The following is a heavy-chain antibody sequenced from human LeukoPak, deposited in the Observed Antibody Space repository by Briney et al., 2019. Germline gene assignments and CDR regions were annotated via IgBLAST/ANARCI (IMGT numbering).Heavy chain of an antibody. V-gene: IGHV3-7*01. CDR1: GFTFSSYW. D-gene: IGHD3-16*02. CDR2: IKQDGSEK. Sequence: GGSLTLSCAASGFTFSSYWMSWVRQAPGKGLEWVANIKQDGSEKYYVDSVKGRFTISRDNAKNSLYLQMNSLRAEDTAVYYCARDHFLDYDYVWGSYRYTPYYFDYWVQGTLVTVSS. CDR3: ARDHFLDYDYVWGSYRYTPYYFDY. J-gene: IGHJ4*02.